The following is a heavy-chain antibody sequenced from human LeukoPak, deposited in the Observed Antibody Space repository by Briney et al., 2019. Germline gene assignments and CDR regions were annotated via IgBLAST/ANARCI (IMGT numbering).Heavy chain of an antibody. CDR3: ARGSSSWRERWDY. D-gene: IGHD6-13*01. CDR1: GDSVSSNSAA. CDR2: TYYRSKWYN. V-gene: IGHV6-1*01. J-gene: IGHJ4*02. Sequence: SQTLSLTCAISGDSVSSNSAAWNWIRQSPSRGLEWLGRTYYRSKWYNVYAVSVKSRIIINPDTSKNQFSLQLNSVTPEDTAVYYCARGSSSWRERWDYWGQGTLVTVSS.